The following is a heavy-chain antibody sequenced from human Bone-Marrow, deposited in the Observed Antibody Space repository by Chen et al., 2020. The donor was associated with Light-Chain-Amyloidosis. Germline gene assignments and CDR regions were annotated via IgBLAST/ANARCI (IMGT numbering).Heavy chain of an antibody. CDR1: GFTFDDFA. D-gene: IGHD1-1*01. CDR3: VKSFAPHWYYMDV. J-gene: IGHJ6*03. CDR2: ISWNSGIR. Sequence: EAQLVESGGGLVQPGRSLRLSCAASGFTFDDFAMHWVRQAPGKGLEWVSGISWNSGIRGYAESVRGRFNISSDNAKNSLDLQINSLRPEDTALYYCVKSFAPHWYYMDVWGKGTSVTVSS. V-gene: IGHV3-9*01.